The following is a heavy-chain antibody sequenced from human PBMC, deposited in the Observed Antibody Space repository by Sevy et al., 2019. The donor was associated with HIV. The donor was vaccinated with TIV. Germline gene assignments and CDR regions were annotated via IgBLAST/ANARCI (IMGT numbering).Heavy chain of an antibody. Sequence: GGSLRLSCAASGFTFSSYAMHWVRQAPGKGLEWVAVISYDGINKYYADSVKGRFTISRDNSKNTLYLQMNSLRAEDTAVYYCARFQSITMVRGVIITDDAFDIWGQGTMVTVSS. D-gene: IGHD3-10*01. CDR3: ARFQSITMVRGVIITDDAFDI. CDR1: GFTFSSYA. J-gene: IGHJ3*02. V-gene: IGHV3-30-3*01. CDR2: ISYDGINK.